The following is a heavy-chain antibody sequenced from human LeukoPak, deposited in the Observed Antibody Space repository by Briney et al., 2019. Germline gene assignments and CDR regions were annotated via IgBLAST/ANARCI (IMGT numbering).Heavy chain of an antibody. CDR1: GFTFSSYW. D-gene: IGHD2-2*01. J-gene: IGHJ5*02. Sequence: GGSLTLSCAASGFTFSSYWMHWVRQAPGKGLVWVSRINSDGSSTSYADSVKGRFTISRDNAKNTLYLQMNSLRAEDTAVYYCARDRCSSTSCNNRGWFDPWGQGTLVTVSS. V-gene: IGHV3-74*01. CDR3: ARDRCSSTSCNNRGWFDP. CDR2: INSDGSST.